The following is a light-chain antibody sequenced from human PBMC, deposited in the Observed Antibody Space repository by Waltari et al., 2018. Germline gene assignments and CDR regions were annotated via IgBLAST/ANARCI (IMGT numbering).Light chain of an antibody. J-gene: IGLJ3*02. CDR1: TSNIGSST. V-gene: IGLV1-44*01. Sequence: QSVLTQPPSASGAPGQSVTISCSGSTSNIGSSTVNWYQQLPGTAPKLLISMHNGRPSGVPDRFSGSRSGTSASLAISGLQSEDEADYYCAAWDDSLNAWVFGGGTKLTVL. CDR2: MHN. CDR3: AAWDDSLNAWV.